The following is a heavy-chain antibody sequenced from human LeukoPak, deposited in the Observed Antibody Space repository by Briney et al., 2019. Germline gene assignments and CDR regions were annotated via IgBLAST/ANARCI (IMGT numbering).Heavy chain of an antibody. CDR2: ISWNGNNI. CDR1: GFSFDDYA. Sequence: GGSLRLSCAASGFSFDDYAMHWVRQAPGKGLEWVPGISWNGNNIDYVDSVKGRFTISRDNAKKSLYLQMNSLRAEDTALYYCAKDNVQNAVDYWGQGTLVTVSS. V-gene: IGHV3-9*01. CDR3: AKDNVQNAVDY. J-gene: IGHJ4*02. D-gene: IGHD1-1*01.